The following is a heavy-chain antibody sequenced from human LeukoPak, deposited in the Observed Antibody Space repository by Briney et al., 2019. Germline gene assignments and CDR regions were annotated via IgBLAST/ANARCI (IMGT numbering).Heavy chain of an antibody. CDR1: GFTFSSYG. Sequence: GGSLRLSCAASGFTFSSYGMHWVRQAPGKGLEWVAFIRYDGSNKYYADSVKGRFTISRDNSKNTLYLQMNSLRAEDTAVYYCARVRRPSSGWNYYYGMDVWGQGTTVTVSS. V-gene: IGHV3-30*02. CDR3: ARVRRPSSGWNYYYGMDV. CDR2: IRYDGSNK. J-gene: IGHJ6*02. D-gene: IGHD6-19*01.